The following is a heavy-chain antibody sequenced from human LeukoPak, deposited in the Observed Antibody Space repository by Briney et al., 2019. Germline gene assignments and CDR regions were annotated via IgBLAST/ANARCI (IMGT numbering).Heavy chain of an antibody. CDR2: INWNSGSI. CDR1: GFTFDDYG. J-gene: IGHJ6*02. Sequence: GGSLRLSCAASGFTFDDYGMSWVRQAPGKGLEWVSGINWNSGSIGYADSVKGRFTISRDNAKNSLYLQMNSLRAEDTALYYCAKDNSYNWKNGMDVWGQGTTVTVSS. V-gene: IGHV3-20*04. CDR3: AKDNSYNWKNGMDV. D-gene: IGHD1-20*01.